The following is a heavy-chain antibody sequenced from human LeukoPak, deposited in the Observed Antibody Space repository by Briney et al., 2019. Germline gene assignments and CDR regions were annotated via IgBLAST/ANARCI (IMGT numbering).Heavy chain of an antibody. CDR2: ISYDGSNK. CDR3: ASLPPVGYCSGGSCYSDYYYYGMDV. V-gene: IGHV3-30-3*01. CDR1: GFTFSRYA. J-gene: IGHJ6*02. D-gene: IGHD2-15*01. Sequence: GGSLRLSCAASGFTFSRYAMHWVRQAPGKGLEWVAVISYDGSNKYYADSVKGRFTISRDNSKNTLYLQMNSLRAEDTAVYYCASLPPVGYCSGGSCYSDYYYYGMDVWGQGTTVTVSS.